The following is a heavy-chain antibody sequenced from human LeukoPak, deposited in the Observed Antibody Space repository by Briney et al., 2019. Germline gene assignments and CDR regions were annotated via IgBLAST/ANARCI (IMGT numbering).Heavy chain of an antibody. Sequence: PSETLSLTCTVSGGSISSYYWSWIRQPAGKGLEWIGRIYTSGSTNYNPSLKSRVTMSVDTSKNQFSLKLSSVTAADTAVYYCARDVEAFGTNWFDPWGQGTLVTVSS. CDR3: ARDVEAFGTNWFDP. J-gene: IGHJ5*02. CDR2: IYTSGST. V-gene: IGHV4-4*07. CDR1: GGSISSYY. D-gene: IGHD1-1*01.